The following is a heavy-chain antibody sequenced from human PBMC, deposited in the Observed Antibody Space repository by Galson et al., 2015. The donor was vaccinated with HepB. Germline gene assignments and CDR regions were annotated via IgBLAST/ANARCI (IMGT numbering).Heavy chain of an antibody. CDR3: AKHIGVQPKGDYFDY. CDR1: GFTFDDYS. J-gene: IGHJ4*02. V-gene: IGHV3-43*01. CDR2: ISWDSGRT. Sequence: SLRLSCAASGFTFDDYSIHWVRQAPGKGLEWVSHISWDSGRTYYADSVKGRFTISRDNSKNSLYLQMNSLRTEDTALYYCAKHIGVQPKGDYFDYWGQGTLVTVSS. D-gene: IGHD2-8*01.